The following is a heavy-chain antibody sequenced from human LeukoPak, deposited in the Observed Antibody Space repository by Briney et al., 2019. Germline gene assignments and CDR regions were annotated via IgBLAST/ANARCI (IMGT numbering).Heavy chain of an antibody. D-gene: IGHD3-10*01. Sequence: SETLSLTCTVSGGSISSYHWSWLRQPPGKGLEWIGYIYYSGSTNYNPSLKSRVTISVDTSKNQFSLKLSSVTAADTAVYYCARGIMPMVIDYWGQGTLVTVSS. J-gene: IGHJ4*02. CDR1: GGSISSYH. CDR2: IYYSGST. CDR3: ARGIMPMVIDY. V-gene: IGHV4-59*01.